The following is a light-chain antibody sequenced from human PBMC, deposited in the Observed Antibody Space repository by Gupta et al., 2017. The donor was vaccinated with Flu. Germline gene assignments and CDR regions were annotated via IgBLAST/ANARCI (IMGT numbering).Light chain of an antibody. CDR2: NDR. V-gene: IGLV3-21*02. CDR1: NIGRET. CDR3: QVWDTDNDHWV. J-gene: IGLJ3*02. Sequence: SYVLTQPPSVSVAPGQTARITCGGNNIGRETVHWYQQKPGQAPVLVVCNDRDRPSEIPDRFSGSNSGNTATLTISRGEAGDKADYYCQVWDTDNDHWVFGGGTMLTVL.